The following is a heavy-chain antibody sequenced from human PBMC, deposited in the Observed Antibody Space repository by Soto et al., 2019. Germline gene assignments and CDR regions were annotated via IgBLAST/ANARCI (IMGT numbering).Heavy chain of an antibody. CDR2: VYYRGRS. D-gene: IGHD4-17*01. V-gene: IGHV4-39*01. CDR1: GGSATNSSYY. Sequence: SETLSLTCTVSGGSATNSSYYWGWIRQSPGKGLEWIGSVYYRGRSYSKSSVKSRVTISVDTSKNRFSLSLNSVTASDTAVYFCVSQRTTVPTQAYFDYWGPGALVTVSS. J-gene: IGHJ4*02. CDR3: VSQRTTVPTQAYFDY.